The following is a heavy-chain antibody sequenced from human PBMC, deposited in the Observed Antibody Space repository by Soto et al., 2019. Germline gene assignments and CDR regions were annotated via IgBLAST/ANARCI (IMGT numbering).Heavy chain of an antibody. CDR1: RGSFSSYA. D-gene: IGHD6-19*01. V-gene: IGHV1-69*01. CDR2: IIPIFGTV. J-gene: IGHJ3*02. Sequence: QVQLVQSGAEVKKPGSSMKVSCKASRGSFSSYAINWVRQAPGQGIEWVGGIIPIFGTVKYPQKFQGRVTITEDESTSTAYMELSSLRSEDTAVYYCASSRSTYTRGWPLRGAFEIWGQGSMVSVSS. CDR3: ASSRSTYTRGWPLRGAFEI.